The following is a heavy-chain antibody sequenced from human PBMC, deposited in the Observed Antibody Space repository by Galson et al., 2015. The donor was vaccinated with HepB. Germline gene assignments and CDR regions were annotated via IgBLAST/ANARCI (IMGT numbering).Heavy chain of an antibody. J-gene: IGHJ2*01. Sequence: LSLTCSVSGGSISRYYWSWIRQPPGKGLEWIGYIYYSGSTNYKPSLKSRVTISVDTSKKQFSLKLSSVTAADTAVYYCARAGWVSAAAYYWYFDLWGRGTLVTVSS. CDR2: IYYSGST. CDR1: GGSISRYY. V-gene: IGHV4-59*01. CDR3: ARAGWVSAAAYYWYFDL. D-gene: IGHD6-13*01.